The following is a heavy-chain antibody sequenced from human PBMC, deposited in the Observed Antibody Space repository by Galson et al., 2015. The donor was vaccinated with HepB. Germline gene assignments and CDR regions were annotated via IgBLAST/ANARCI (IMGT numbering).Heavy chain of an antibody. CDR1: GYTFTNYG. CDR3: ARGNYAFLGGSPSTPYFFDY. Sequence: SVKVSCKASGYTFTNYGIHWVRQAPGQRLEWMGWINAGNGNTKYSQKFQDRVTITRDTSASTAYMELSSLRSEDTAVYYCARGNYAFLGGSPSTPYFFDYWGPGTLVTVSS. D-gene: IGHD3-3*01. V-gene: IGHV1-3*01. J-gene: IGHJ4*02. CDR2: INAGNGNT.